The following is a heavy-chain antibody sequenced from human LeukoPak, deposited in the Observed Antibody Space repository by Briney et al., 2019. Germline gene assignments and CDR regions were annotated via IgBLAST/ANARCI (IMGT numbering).Heavy chain of an antibody. Sequence: PGGPLRLSCAASGFTFSNYAMSWVRQGPGKGLEWVAAISGTGNTKYYADSVKGRFTISRDNAKNSLYLQMNSLRAEDTAVYYCARGEGVDIVATRQFDYWGQGTLVTVSS. CDR2: ISGTGNTK. CDR1: GFTFSNYA. V-gene: IGHV3-21*01. D-gene: IGHD5-12*01. CDR3: ARGEGVDIVATRQFDY. J-gene: IGHJ4*02.